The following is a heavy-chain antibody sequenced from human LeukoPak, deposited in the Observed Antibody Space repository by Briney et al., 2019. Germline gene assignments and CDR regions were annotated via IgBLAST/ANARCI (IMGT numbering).Heavy chain of an antibody. J-gene: IGHJ4*02. Sequence: SQTLSLTCAVSGGSISSSDYSWSWIRQPPGKGLEWIGYIYHGGNTYYNPSLKSRVTISVDRSKSQFSPKLTSVTAADTAVYYCARGKNGCSSTSCYAGLFDYWGQGTLVTVSS. D-gene: IGHD2-2*01. CDR3: ARGKNGCSSTSCYAGLFDY. CDR1: GGSISSSDYS. CDR2: IYHGGNT. V-gene: IGHV4-30-2*01.